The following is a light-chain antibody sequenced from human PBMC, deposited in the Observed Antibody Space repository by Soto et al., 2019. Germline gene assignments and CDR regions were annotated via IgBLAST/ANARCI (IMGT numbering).Light chain of an antibody. J-gene: IGKJ2*01. CDR2: AAS. CDR3: QQCYSNDRHT. Sequence: DIQMTQSPSSLSASVGDRVTITCRASQHISIDLNWYQQRPGTAPKLLIFAASSLPSGVPSRFSGSGSGTDFPLTISSLQPDNFATYYCQQCYSNDRHTFGQGSKLQ. CDR1: QHISID. V-gene: IGKV1-39*01.